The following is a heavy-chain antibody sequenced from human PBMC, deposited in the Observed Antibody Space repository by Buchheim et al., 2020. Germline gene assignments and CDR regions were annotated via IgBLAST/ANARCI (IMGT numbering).Heavy chain of an antibody. CDR2: INSDGSGT. CDR1: GFSFSTSS. Sequence: EVQLVESGGGLVQPGGSLRLSCAASGFSFSTSSMHWVRQAPGKGLVWVSRINSDGSGTIYADSVKGRFTISRDNAKNTLFLQMNSLRAEDTSIYYCTRDSTSGSYDYWGQGTL. V-gene: IGHV3-74*01. J-gene: IGHJ4*02. D-gene: IGHD3-10*01. CDR3: TRDSTSGSYDY.